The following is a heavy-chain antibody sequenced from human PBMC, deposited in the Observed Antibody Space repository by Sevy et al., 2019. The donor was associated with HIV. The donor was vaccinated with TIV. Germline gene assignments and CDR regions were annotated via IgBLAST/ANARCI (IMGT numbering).Heavy chain of an antibody. Sequence: GGSLRLSCAASGFTFSNAWMSWVRQAPGKGLEWVANIKRDGSDKYYLDSLKGRFTISRDNTRNLVYLKMNSLRAEDTAVYYCARDSGQPFHYWGQGALVTVSS. V-gene: IGHV3-7*03. CDR1: GFTFSNAW. J-gene: IGHJ4*02. CDR3: ARDSGQPFHY. CDR2: IKRDGSDK.